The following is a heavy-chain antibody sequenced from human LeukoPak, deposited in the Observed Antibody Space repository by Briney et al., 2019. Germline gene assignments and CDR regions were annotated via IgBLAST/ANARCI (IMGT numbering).Heavy chain of an antibody. V-gene: IGHV3-23*01. J-gene: IGHJ4*02. D-gene: IGHD3-10*01. CDR2: ISGSGGST. CDR3: AKRKTMVRGVIDY. Sequence: GGSLRLSCAASGFTFSSYAMSWVRQAPGKGLQWVSAISGSGGSTYYADSVKGRFTISRDNSKNTLYLQMNSLRAEDTAVYYCAKRKTMVRGVIDYWGQGTLVTVSS. CDR1: GFTFSSYA.